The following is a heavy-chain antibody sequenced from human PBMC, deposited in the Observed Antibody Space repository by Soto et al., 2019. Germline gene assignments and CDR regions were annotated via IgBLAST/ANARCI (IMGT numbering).Heavy chain of an antibody. CDR3: ARVAY. Sequence: PGGSLRLSCAASGFTFNIYGMHWVRQAPDKGLEWVASISSASSETWYSDSVKGRFIISRDNAQNSLFLQMNTLRPDDSAIYYCARVAYWGPGTQVTVSS. V-gene: IGHV3-21*01. CDR2: ISSASSET. J-gene: IGHJ4*02. CDR1: GFTFNIYG.